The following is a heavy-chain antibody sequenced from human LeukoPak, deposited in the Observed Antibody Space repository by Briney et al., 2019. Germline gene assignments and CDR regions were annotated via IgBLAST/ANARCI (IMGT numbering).Heavy chain of an antibody. D-gene: IGHD2-15*01. CDR2: ISTSSSFI. J-gene: IGHJ6*03. CDR3: VREGGPYSHYYYMDV. V-gene: IGHV3-21*01. Sequence: PGGSLSLSCAASGFISNTFEMDWGRQAPGKGLEWVASISTSSSFIKYGDSVKGRFTISRDNANNSLSLRMHSLKVEDTAVYYCVREGGPYSHYYYMDVWGKGATVAVSS. CDR1: GFISNTFE.